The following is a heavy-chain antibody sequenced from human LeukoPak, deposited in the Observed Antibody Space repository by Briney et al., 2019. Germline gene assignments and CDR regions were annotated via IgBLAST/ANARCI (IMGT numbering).Heavy chain of an antibody. Sequence: ASVKVSCKASGYTFTNYDISWVRQAPGQGLEWMGWISAYNGNVNYAQKFQGRVTMTEDTSTDTAYMELSSLRSEDTAVYYCATSSSGRAWVLDDYWGQGTLVTVSS. CDR1: GYTFTNYD. CDR2: ISAYNGNV. D-gene: IGHD6-19*01. V-gene: IGHV1-18*01. J-gene: IGHJ4*02. CDR3: ATSSSGRAWVLDDY.